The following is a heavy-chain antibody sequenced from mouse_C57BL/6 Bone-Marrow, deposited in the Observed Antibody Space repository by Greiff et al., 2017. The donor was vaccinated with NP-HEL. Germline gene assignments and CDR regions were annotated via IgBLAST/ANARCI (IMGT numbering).Heavy chain of an antibody. D-gene: IGHD5-2*01. V-gene: IGHV1-64*01. CDR1: GYTFTSYW. CDR3: ARGNNYDYYAMDD. J-gene: IGHJ4*01. Sequence: QVQLQQPGAELVKPGASVKLSCKASGYTFTSYWMNWVKQRPGQGLEWIGMIHPNSGSTNYNEKFKSKATLTVDKSSSTAYMQLSSLTSEDSAVYYCARGNNYDYYAMDDWGQGTSVTVSS. CDR2: IHPNSGST.